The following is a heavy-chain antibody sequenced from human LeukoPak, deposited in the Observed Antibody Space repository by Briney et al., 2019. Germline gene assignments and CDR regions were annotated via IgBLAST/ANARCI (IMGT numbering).Heavy chain of an antibody. D-gene: IGHD4-17*01. CDR2: IDWDDDK. J-gene: IGHJ6*03. Sequence: SGPALVKPTQTLTLTCTFSGFSLNTSGMCVSWIRQPPGKALEWLARIDWDDDKYYSTSLKTSLTIPKDTSKNEVVLTMTNLDPVDTATYYCARVRSGDGGHMDVWGKGTTVTVSS. CDR3: ARVRSGDGGHMDV. CDR1: GFSLNTSGMC. V-gene: IGHV2-70*11.